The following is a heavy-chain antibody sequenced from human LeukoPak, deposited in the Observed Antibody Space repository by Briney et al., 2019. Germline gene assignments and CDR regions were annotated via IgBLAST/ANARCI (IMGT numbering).Heavy chain of an antibody. J-gene: IGHJ4*02. CDR2: INPNSGGT. CDR3: ARGAYDSSGYYLRSYFDY. D-gene: IGHD3-22*01. V-gene: IGHV1-2*04. Sequence: ASVKVSCKASGYTFTGYYMHWVRQAPGQGLEWMGWINPNSGGTNYAQKFQGWVTMTRDTSISTAYMELSRLRSDDTAVYYCARGAYDSSGYYLRSYFDYWGQGTLVTVSS. CDR1: GYTFTGYY.